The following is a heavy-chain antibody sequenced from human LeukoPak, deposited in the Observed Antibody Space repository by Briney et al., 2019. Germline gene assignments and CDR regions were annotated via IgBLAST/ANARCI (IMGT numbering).Heavy chain of an antibody. J-gene: IGHJ4*02. CDR2: MNPNSGNT. D-gene: IGHD6-6*01. V-gene: IGHV1-8*03. Sequence: ASVKVSCKASGYTFTSYDINWVRQAPGQGLEWMGWMNPNSGNTGYAQKFQGRVTITRNTSISTAYMELSSLRSEDTAVYYCARDMYSSSSPFDYWGQGTLVTVSS. CDR3: ARDMYSSSSPFDY. CDR1: GYTFTSYD.